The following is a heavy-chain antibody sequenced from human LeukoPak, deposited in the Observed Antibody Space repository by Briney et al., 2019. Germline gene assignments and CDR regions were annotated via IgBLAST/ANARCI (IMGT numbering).Heavy chain of an antibody. Sequence: GESLQISCKGSGYSFTSYWIGWVRRLPGKGLEGMGIIYPGDSDTRYSPSFQGQVTISADMSIDTAYLQWSSLRASDTAMYYCARIAATWYGGSWGQGTLVFVSS. D-gene: IGHD2-15*01. J-gene: IGHJ4*02. V-gene: IGHV5-51*01. CDR1: GYSFTSYW. CDR3: ARIAATWYGGS. CDR2: IYPGDSDT.